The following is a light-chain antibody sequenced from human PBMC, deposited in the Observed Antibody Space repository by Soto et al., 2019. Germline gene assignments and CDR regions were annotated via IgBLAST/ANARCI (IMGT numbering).Light chain of an antibody. CDR2: GNS. CDR1: SSNIGAGYA. Sequence: HSVLTQPPSVSGAPGQRVTISCTGSSSNIGAGYAVHWYQQLPGTAPKLLIYGNSNRPSGVPDRFSGSKSGTSASLAITGLQAEDEADYYCQSYDSSLSGYVFGTGTKLTVL. J-gene: IGLJ1*01. V-gene: IGLV1-40*01. CDR3: QSYDSSLSGYV.